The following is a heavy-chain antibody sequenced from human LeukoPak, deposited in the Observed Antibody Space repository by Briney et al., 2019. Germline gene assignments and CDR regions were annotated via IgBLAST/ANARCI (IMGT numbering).Heavy chain of an antibody. D-gene: IGHD2-21*02. CDR2: IYSGGST. CDR3: ASVGLTADDAFDI. CDR1: GFTVSSNY. Sequence: PGGSLRLSCAASGFTVSSNYMSWVRQAPGKGLEWVSVIYSGGSTYYADSVKGRFTISRDNSKNTLYLQMNSLRAEDTAVYYCASVGLTADDAFDIWGQGAMVTVSS. V-gene: IGHV3-53*01. J-gene: IGHJ3*02.